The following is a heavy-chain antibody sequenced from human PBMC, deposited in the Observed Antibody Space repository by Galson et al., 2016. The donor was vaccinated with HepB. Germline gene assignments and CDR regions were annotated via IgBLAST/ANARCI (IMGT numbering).Heavy chain of an antibody. D-gene: IGHD3-3*01. CDR3: ARDGLRFLEWLRDGMDV. CDR2: ISTFNGYT. CDR1: GYSFSSYG. V-gene: IGHV1-18*01. Sequence: SVKVSCKASGYSFSSYGISWVRQAPGQGHAWLGWISTFNGYTKYAQKLQGRVTMTTDTSTSTAYMELRSLRSDDTAVYYCARDGLRFLEWLRDGMDVWGQWTTVTVSS. J-gene: IGHJ6*02.